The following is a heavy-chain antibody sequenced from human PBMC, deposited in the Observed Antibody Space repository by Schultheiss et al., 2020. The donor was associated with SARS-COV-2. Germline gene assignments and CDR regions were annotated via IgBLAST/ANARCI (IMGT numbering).Heavy chain of an antibody. V-gene: IGHV3-48*03. Sequence: GESLKISCAASGFTFSSYEMNWVRQAPGKGLEWVSYISSSGSTIYYADSVKGRFTISRDNAKNSLYLQMNSLIAEDTAVYYCARNAARLITRAQFDYWGQGTLVTVSS. CDR1: GFTFSSYE. CDR3: ARNAARLITRAQFDY. D-gene: IGHD6-6*01. CDR2: ISSSGSTI. J-gene: IGHJ4*02.